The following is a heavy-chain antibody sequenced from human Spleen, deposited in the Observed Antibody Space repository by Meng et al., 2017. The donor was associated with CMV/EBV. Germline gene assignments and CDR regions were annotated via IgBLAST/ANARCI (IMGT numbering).Heavy chain of an antibody. J-gene: IGHJ4*02. CDR3: ARSITIFQIDF. D-gene: IGHD3-9*01. CDR1: GYTFTSYY. CDR2: INPSGGST. V-gene: IGHV1-46*01. Sequence: ASVKVSCKASGYTFTSYYMHWVRQAPGQGLEWMGIINPSGGSTSYAQKFQGRVTMTRDTSTSTAYMELSRLRSDDTAVYYCARSITIFQIDFWGQGTLVTVSS.